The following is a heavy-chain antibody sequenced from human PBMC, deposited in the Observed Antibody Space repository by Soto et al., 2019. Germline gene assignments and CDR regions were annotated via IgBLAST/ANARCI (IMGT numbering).Heavy chain of an antibody. V-gene: IGHV3-7*01. D-gene: IGHD2-2*01. Sequence: AGGSLRLSCAASGFTFSSYWMSWVRQAPGKGLEWVANIKQDGSEKYYVDSVKGRFTISRDNAKNSLYLQMNSLRAEDTAVYYCARFTRTNQLPSKNFDYWGQGTLVTVSS. CDR3: ARFTRTNQLPSKNFDY. CDR2: IKQDGSEK. J-gene: IGHJ4*02. CDR1: GFTFSSYW.